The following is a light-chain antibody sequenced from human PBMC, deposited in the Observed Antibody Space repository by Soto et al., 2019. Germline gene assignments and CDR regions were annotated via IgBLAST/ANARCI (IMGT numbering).Light chain of an antibody. V-gene: IGKV3-15*01. Sequence: ETVMSQSPSALSVSEGERATLSCRASQSVTANLAWYQHKPGQPPRLLIFGATTRASGIPVRFSGSGSGTEFTLTISSLQSEDFAVYSCQQYSNWPWTFGQRTKADIK. CDR3: QQYSNWPWT. CDR1: QSVTAN. CDR2: GAT. J-gene: IGKJ1*01.